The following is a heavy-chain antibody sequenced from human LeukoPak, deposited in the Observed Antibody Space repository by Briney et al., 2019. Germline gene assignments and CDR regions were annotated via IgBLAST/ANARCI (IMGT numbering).Heavy chain of an antibody. V-gene: IGHV5-51*01. CDR3: ARRGWDCSSTSCHPVY. CDR1: GYRFTSYW. Sequence: GESLKISCKGSGYRFTSYWIGWVRPMPGKGLEWMGIIYPGDSDTRYSPSFQGQVTISADTPISTASLQGSSLKASDTAMYCCARRGWDCSSTSCHPVYWGQGTLVTVSS. D-gene: IGHD2-2*01. CDR2: IYPGDSDT. J-gene: IGHJ4*02.